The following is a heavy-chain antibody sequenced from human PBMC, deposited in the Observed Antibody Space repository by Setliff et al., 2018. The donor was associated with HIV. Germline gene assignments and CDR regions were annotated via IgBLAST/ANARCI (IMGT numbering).Heavy chain of an antibody. J-gene: IGHJ6*02. CDR1: GYTFTSYG. V-gene: IGHV1-18*01. CDR3: ARVSRNYYGSGSGYYYYGMDV. CDR2: ISAYNGNT. D-gene: IGHD3-10*01. Sequence: GASVKVSCKASGYTFTSYGISWVRQAPGQGLEWMGWISAYNGNTNYAQKLQGRVTMTTDTSTSTAYMELRSLRSDDTAVYYCARVSRNYYGSGSGYYYYGMDVWGQGTTVTVSS.